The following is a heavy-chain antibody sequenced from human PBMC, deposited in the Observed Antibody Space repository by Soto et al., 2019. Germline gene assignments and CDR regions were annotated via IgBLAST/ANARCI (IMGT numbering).Heavy chain of an antibody. J-gene: IGHJ4*01. CDR1: GFTFSNYT. D-gene: IGHD1-26*01. CDR3: ATDPLGNNAISDY. V-gene: IGHV3-30-3*01. CDR2: VSYDGSNK. Sequence: QAQLVPSGGGVLQPGRSLRLSCAASGFTFSNYTLHWVRQAPGKGLEWVAVVSYDGSNKYYADSVKGRFTLSRENSKNTLYLQMNTLRPDDTAVYYCATDPLGNNAISDYWGHGTVVTVSS.